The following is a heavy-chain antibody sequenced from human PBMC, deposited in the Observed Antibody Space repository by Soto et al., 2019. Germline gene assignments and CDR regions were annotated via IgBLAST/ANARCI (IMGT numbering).Heavy chain of an antibody. Sequence: QLQLQESGPGLVKPSETLSLTCTVSGGSISSSSYYWGWIRQPPGKGLEWIGSIYYSGSTYYNPSLKSLVTNSVDTSKNQFSLKLSSVTSADTAVYYCAGRPRGDYGDYSNYFDYWGQGTLVTVSS. CDR3: AGRPRGDYGDYSNYFDY. CDR1: GGSISSSSYY. V-gene: IGHV4-39*01. CDR2: IYYSGST. J-gene: IGHJ4*02. D-gene: IGHD4-17*01.